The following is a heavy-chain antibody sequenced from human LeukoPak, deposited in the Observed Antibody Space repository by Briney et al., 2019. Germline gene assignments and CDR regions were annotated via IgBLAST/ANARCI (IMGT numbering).Heavy chain of an antibody. Sequence: GGSLRLSCAASGFTFDTNAMTSVRQGPGRGLEWVSSLSAGGPTEYNSNSVKGRFTISRDNYKNTLYLQMISLRAEDTAVYYCARVYCSGETCYDYFDYWGQGTLVTVSS. CDR1: GFTFDTNA. V-gene: IGHV3-23*01. CDR3: ARVYCSGETCYDYFDY. D-gene: IGHD2-15*01. CDR2: LSAGGPTE. J-gene: IGHJ4*02.